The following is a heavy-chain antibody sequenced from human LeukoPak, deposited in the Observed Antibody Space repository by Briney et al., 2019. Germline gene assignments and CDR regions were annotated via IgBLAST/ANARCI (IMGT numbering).Heavy chain of an antibody. CDR1: GFTFSSFA. V-gene: IGHV3-23*01. Sequence: GGSLRLSCAASGFTFSSFAMTWVRQAPRKGLEWVSTISDSGGSTYYADAVKGRFTISRDNSKDTLYAQMNSLRAEDAAVYYCAKSHSVAQRGYFDYWGQGTLVTVSS. D-gene: IGHD2-15*01. CDR2: ISDSGGST. CDR3: AKSHSVAQRGYFDY. J-gene: IGHJ4*02.